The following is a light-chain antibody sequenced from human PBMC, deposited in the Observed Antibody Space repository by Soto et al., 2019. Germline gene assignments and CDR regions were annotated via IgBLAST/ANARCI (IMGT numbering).Light chain of an antibody. Sequence: EIVMTQSPATLSVSPGERATLSCRASQSVSSNLAWYQQKPGQAPRLLIYGASTRATGIPARFSGSGSGTEFTLTISSLQPEDFAVYYCQQYNNWPYTFGQGTKLDIK. CDR1: QSVSSN. J-gene: IGKJ2*01. CDR3: QQYNNWPYT. CDR2: GAS. V-gene: IGKV3-15*01.